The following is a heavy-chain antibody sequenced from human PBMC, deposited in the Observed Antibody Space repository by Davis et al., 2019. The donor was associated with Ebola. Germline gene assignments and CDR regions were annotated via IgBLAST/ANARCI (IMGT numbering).Heavy chain of an antibody. V-gene: IGHV1-18*01. Sequence: AASVKVSCKASGYTFTSYGISWVRRAPGQGLEWMGWISAYNGNTNYAQKLQGRVTMTTDTSTHTAYMELSRLGSDDTAMYYCTRGKWFDPWGQGTLVAVSS. CDR3: TRGKWFDP. CDR2: ISAYNGNT. J-gene: IGHJ5*02. CDR1: GYTFTSYG.